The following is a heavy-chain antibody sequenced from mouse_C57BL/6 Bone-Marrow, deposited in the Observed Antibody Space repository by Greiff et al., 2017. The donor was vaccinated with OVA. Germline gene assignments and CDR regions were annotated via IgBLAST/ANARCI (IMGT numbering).Heavy chain of an antibody. Sequence: VQLQQPGAELVRPGSSVKLSCKASGYTFTSYWMHWVKQRPIQGLEWIGNIDPSDSETHYNQKFKDKATLTVDKSSSTAYMQLSSLTSEDSAVYYCAREERATRFAYWGQGTLVTVSA. J-gene: IGHJ3*01. D-gene: IGHD3-1*01. CDR1: GYTFTSYW. CDR3: AREERATRFAY. CDR2: IDPSDSET. V-gene: IGHV1-52*01.